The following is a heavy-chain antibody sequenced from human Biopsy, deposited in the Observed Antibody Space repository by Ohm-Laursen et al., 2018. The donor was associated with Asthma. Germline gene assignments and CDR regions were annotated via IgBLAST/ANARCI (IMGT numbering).Heavy chain of an antibody. CDR2: ISYDGSSI. CDR1: RFTYE. J-gene: IGHJ4*02. D-gene: IGHD6-19*01. V-gene: IGHV3-30-3*01. CDR3: AREGVAGTHTED. Sequence: SLRLSCTASRFTYEMHWVRQAPGKGLEWVAVISYDGSSIYYADSVKGRFTISRDNSKNTLSLQMNSLTAEDTAVYYCAREGVAGTHTEDWGQRTLVTVSS.